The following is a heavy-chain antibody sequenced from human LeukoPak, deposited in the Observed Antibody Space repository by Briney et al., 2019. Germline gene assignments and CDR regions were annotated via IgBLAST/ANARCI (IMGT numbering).Heavy chain of an antibody. CDR3: ARATYYDFWSGYSSWYFDL. CDR2: IYYSGST. D-gene: IGHD3-3*01. Sequence: PSQTLSLTCTVPGGSISSGDYYWSWIRQPPGKGLEWIGYIYYSGSTYYNPSLKSRVTISVDTSKNQFSLKLSSVTAADTAVYYCARATYYDFWSGYSSWYFDLWGRGTLVTVSS. V-gene: IGHV4-30-4*08. J-gene: IGHJ2*01. CDR1: GGSISSGDYY.